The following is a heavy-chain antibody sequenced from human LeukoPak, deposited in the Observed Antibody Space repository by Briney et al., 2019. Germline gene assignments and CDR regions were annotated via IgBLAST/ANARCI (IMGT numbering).Heavy chain of an antibody. CDR2: ISSSGGGT. D-gene: IGHD5-18*01. CDR1: GFTFSSYA. Sequence: ETGGSLRLSCTASGFTFSSYAMSWVPQAPGKGLEWLSAISSSGGGTYYADSVKGRFTISRDNSKNTLYLQMNSLRAEDTAVYYCAKDRGYSYGYEDNWFDPWGQGTLVTVSS. V-gene: IGHV3-23*01. J-gene: IGHJ5*02. CDR3: AKDRGYSYGYEDNWFDP.